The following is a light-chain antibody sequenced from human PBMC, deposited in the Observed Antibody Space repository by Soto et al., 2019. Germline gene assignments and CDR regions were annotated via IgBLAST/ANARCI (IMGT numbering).Light chain of an antibody. CDR1: QSVSTS. CDR2: DAS. Sequence: IVLTQSPVTLALSPGERAVLSCSASQSVSTSLAWYQHKPGQAPRLFIYDASKRAPGIPARFSGSGSGTDFTLTISSLEPEDFAVYYCQVRDVWPSFGQGTKVDIK. V-gene: IGKV3-11*01. J-gene: IGKJ1*01. CDR3: QVRDVWPS.